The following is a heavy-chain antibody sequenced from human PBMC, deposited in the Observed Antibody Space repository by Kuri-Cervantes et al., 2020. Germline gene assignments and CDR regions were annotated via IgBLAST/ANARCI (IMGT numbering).Heavy chain of an antibody. CDR3: ARDNIAVTGTPPDFDY. CDR2: IYYSGST. J-gene: IGHJ4*02. D-gene: IGHD6-19*01. Sequence: SETLSLTCTVSGGSVSSGSYYWSWIRQPPGKGLEWIGYIYYSGSTNYNPSLKSRVTISVDTSKNRFSLKLSSVTAADTAIYYCARDNIAVTGTPPDFDYWGQGTLVTVSS. V-gene: IGHV4-61*01. CDR1: GGSVSSGSYY.